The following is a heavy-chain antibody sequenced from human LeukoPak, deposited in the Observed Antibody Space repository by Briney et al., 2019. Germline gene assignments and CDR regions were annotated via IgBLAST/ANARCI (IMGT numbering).Heavy chain of an antibody. CDR2: ISSSSSYI. CDR3: ARDCRGYCSGGSR. J-gene: IGHJ4*02. Sequence: GGSLRLSCAASGFTFSSYSMNRVRQAPGQGLEWGSSISSSSSYIYYADSVKGRFTISRDNAKNSLYLQMNSLRDEDTAVYYCARDCRGYCSGGSRWGQGTLVTVSS. V-gene: IGHV3-21*01. D-gene: IGHD2-15*01. CDR1: GFTFSSYS.